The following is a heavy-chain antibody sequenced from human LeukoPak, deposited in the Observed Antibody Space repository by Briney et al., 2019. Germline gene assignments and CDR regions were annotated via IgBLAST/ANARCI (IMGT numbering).Heavy chain of an antibody. CDR1: GYTFTSYY. J-gene: IGHJ4*02. V-gene: IGHV1-18*04. CDR2: ISAYNGNT. D-gene: IGHD6-19*01. CDR3: ARDRTLAVAGTGGY. Sequence: ASVKVSCKASGYTFTSYYMHWVRQAPGQGLEWMGWISAYNGNTDYAQKLRGRVTMTTDTSTSTAYMELRSLRSDDTAVYYCARDRTLAVAGTGGYWGQGTLVTVSS.